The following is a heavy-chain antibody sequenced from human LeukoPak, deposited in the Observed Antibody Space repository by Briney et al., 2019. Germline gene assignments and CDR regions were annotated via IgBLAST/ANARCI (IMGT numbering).Heavy chain of an antibody. J-gene: IGHJ4*02. Sequence: GGSLRLSCAASGFTFSNYWMHWVRQTPGKGLVWVSRMNSDGSSTTYADSVKGRFTISRDNAKNTLYLQMNSLRAEDTAVYCCAGGGYRFADYWGQGTLVTVSS. CDR1: GFTFSNYW. D-gene: IGHD3-16*02. V-gene: IGHV3-74*01. CDR2: MNSDGSST. CDR3: AGGGYRFADY.